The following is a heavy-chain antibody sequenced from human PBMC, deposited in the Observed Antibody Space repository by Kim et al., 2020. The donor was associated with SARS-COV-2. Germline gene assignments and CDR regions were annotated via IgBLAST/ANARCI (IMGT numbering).Heavy chain of an antibody. CDR1: GYTFTSYY. CDR3: ARGTTVYSYGIDYFDY. D-gene: IGHD5-18*01. Sequence: ASVKVSCKASGYTFTSYYMHWVRQAPGQGLEWMGIINPSGGSTSYAQKFQGRVTMTRDTSTSTVYMELSSLRSEDTAVYYCARGTTVYSYGIDYFDYWGQGTLVTVSS. V-gene: IGHV1-46*01. CDR2: INPSGGST. J-gene: IGHJ4*02.